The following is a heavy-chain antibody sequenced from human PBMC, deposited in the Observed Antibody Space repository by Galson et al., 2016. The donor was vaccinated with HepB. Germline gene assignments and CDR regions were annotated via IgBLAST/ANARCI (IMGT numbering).Heavy chain of an antibody. D-gene: IGHD6-13*01. J-gene: IGHJ4*02. CDR3: ARSGIRGYSSSWYQEVPFDY. V-gene: IGHV1-46*01. Sequence: SVKVSCKASGYTFTSYYMHWVRQAPGQGLEWMGIINPSGGSTSYAPKFQGRVTMTRDTSTSTVYMELSSLRSEDTAVYYCARSGIRGYSSSWYQEVPFDYWGQGTLVTVSS. CDR1: GYTFTSYY. CDR2: INPSGGST.